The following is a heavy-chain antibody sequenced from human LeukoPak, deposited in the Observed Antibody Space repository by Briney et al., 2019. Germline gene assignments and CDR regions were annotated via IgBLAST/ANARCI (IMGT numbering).Heavy chain of an antibody. J-gene: IGHJ3*02. Sequence: GGSLRLSCAASGFTFSNYWMHWVRQAPGKGLVWVSRINSDGSSTAYADPVKGRFTISRDNAKNTLYLQMHSLRAEDTAVYYCARVAVAGNRAFDIWGQGTIVTVSS. CDR3: ARVAVAGNRAFDI. V-gene: IGHV3-74*01. D-gene: IGHD6-19*01. CDR2: INSDGSST. CDR1: GFTFSNYW.